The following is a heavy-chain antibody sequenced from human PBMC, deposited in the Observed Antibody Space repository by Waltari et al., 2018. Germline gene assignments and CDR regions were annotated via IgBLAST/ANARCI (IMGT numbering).Heavy chain of an antibody. Sequence: QVQLVESGGGVVQPGGSLRLSCAASGFTFSSYGMPWVRQAPGKGLEWVAFIRYDGSNKYYADSVKGRFTISRDNSKNTLYLQMNSLRAEDTAVYYCAKDRGSGTYYFDYWGQGTLVTVSS. CDR2: IRYDGSNK. D-gene: IGHD3-10*01. J-gene: IGHJ4*02. CDR1: GFTFSSYG. V-gene: IGHV3-30*02. CDR3: AKDRGSGTYYFDY.